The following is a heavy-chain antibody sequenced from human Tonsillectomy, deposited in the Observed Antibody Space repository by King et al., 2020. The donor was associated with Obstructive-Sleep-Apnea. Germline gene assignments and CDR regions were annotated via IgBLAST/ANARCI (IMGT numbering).Heavy chain of an antibody. J-gene: IGHJ3*02. D-gene: IGHD3-9*01. Sequence: VTLKESGPALLKPTQTLTLTCTFSWFSLSTSGMCVSWIRQPPGKALEWLARIDWDDDKYYSTSLKTRLTISKDNSKNQVVLTMTNMDPLDTAPYYCARIPQDYDILTGYYNRGDDAFDIWGQGTMVTVSS. CDR1: WFSLSTSGMC. V-gene: IGHV2-70*11. CDR3: ARIPQDYDILTGYYNRGDDAFDI. CDR2: IDWDDDK.